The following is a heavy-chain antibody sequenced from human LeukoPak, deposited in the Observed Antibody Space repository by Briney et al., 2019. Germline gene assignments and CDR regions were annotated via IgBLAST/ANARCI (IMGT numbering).Heavy chain of an antibody. V-gene: IGHV3-23*01. D-gene: IGHD1-26*01. CDR2: ISGSGGGT. CDR3: AKDLGRYRNNYFDY. CDR1: GFTFSSYA. Sequence: GGSLRLSCAASGFTFSSYAMSWVRQAPEKGLEWVSTISGSGGGTYYADSVKGRFTISRDDSKNTLYLQMNSLRAEDTAVYDCAKDLGRYRNNYFDYWGQGTLVTVSS. J-gene: IGHJ4*02.